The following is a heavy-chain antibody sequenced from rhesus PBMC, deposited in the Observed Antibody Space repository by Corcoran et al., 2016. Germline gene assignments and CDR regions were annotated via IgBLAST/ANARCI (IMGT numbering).Heavy chain of an antibody. CDR2: IDPSDSAT. J-gene: IGHJ6*01. V-gene: IGHV5-20*01. Sequence: EVQLVQSGAEVKRPGESLKISCKTSGYSFTSYWISWVRQMPGKGLVLMGAIDPSDSATRYNPSVQGQVTISSDKSISTAYLQWSRLKASDTATYYCAKDRNWNYGLDSWGQGVVVTVSS. D-gene: IGHD1-26*01. CDR3: AKDRNWNYGLDS. CDR1: GYSFTSYW.